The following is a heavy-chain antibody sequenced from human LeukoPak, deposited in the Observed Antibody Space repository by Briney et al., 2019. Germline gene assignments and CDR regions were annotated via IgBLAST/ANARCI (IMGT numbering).Heavy chain of an antibody. D-gene: IGHD2-2*01. J-gene: IGHJ4*02. CDR1: GGSISSGGYY. CDR2: IYHSGST. CDR3: ARAGIVVVPAVMYYFDY. V-gene: IGHV4-30-2*01. Sequence: KPSETLSLTCTVSGGSISSGGYYWSWIRQPPGKGLEWIGYIYHSGSTYYNPSLKSRVTISVDRSKNQFSLKLSSVTAADTAVYYCARAGIVVVPAVMYYFDYWGQGTLVTVSS.